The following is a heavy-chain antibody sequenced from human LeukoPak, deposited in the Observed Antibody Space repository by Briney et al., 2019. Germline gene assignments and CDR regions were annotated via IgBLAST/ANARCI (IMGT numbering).Heavy chain of an antibody. CDR2: LSFDGTNT. J-gene: IGHJ4*02. CDR1: GFTLRSSG. Sequence: GGSLRLSCAASGFTLRSSGMHWVRQVPGQGLEWVATLSFDGTNTYYTDSVRGRFTISRDTSSNTLWLQMHSLRVEDTARYHCSKSPEWHWLSHFDFWGLGTLVTVSS. D-gene: IGHD6-19*01. V-gene: IGHV3-30*18. CDR3: SKSPEWHWLSHFDF.